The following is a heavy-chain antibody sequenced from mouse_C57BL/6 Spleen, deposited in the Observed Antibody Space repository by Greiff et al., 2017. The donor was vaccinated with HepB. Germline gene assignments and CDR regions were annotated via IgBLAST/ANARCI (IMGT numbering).Heavy chain of an antibody. CDR2: IDPSDSYT. V-gene: IGHV1-69*01. J-gene: IGHJ2*01. D-gene: IGHD3-3*01. CDR3: ASGDEGDY. Sequence: QVQLQQPGAELVMPGASVKLSCKASGYTFTSYWMHWVKQRPGQGLEWIGEIDPSDSYTNYNQKFKGKSTLTVDKSSSTAYMQLSSLTSEDSAVYYCASGDEGDYWGQGTTLTVSS. CDR1: GYTFTSYW.